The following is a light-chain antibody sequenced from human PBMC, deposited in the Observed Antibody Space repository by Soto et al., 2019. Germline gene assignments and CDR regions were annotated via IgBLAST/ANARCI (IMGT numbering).Light chain of an antibody. Sequence: DIQMTQSPSSLSASVGDRVTITCRASQSISGSYLNWYHQKPGKAPKLLIYAASNLQSGVPSRFSGSGSGTDFTLTISSLQPEDFATYYCQQTYNTPRTFGQGTRVEI. CDR2: AAS. CDR3: QQTYNTPRT. J-gene: IGKJ1*01. V-gene: IGKV1-39*01. CDR1: QSISGSY.